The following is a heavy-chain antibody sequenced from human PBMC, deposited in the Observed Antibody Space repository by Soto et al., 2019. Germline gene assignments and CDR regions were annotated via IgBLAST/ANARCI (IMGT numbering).Heavy chain of an antibody. CDR1: CGSISSGVYY. V-gene: IGHV4-30-4*01. D-gene: IGHD5-12*01. CDR3: ARERPDGSRLDP. Sequence: QVQLQESGPGLVKPSQTLSLTCTVSCGSISSGVYYWSWIRQPPGKGLAWIGYIYYSGSTFYNPSLKSRMTISVDTSKNQFSLKMSSVTAADTAVYYCARERPDGSRLDPWGQGTLVAVSS. J-gene: IGHJ5*02. CDR2: IYYSGST.